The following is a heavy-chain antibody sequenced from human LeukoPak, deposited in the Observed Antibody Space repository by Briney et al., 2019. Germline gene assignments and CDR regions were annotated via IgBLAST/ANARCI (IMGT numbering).Heavy chain of an antibody. D-gene: IGHD1-1*01. V-gene: IGHV3-21*01. J-gene: IGHJ4*02. CDR2: ISSSSSYI. CDR3: ARDRGNWNDFDY. CDR1: GFTFSSYS. Sequence: PGGSLRLSCAASGFTFSSYSMNWVRQAPGKGLEWVSSISSSSSYIYYADSVKGRFTISRDNAKNSLYLQMSSLRAEDTAVYYCARDRGNWNDFDYWGQGTLVTVSS.